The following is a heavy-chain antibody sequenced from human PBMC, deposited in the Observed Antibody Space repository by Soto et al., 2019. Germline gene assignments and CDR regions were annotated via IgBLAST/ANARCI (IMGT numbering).Heavy chain of an antibody. CDR1: GYTFTSYA. CDR3: ARGLLTGTTFQGTAYNWFDP. Sequence: ASVKVSCKASGYTFTSYAMHWVRQAPGQRLEWMGWINAGNGNTKYSQKFQGRVTITRDTSASTAYMELSSLRSEDTAVYYCARGLLTGTTFQGTAYNWFDPWGQGTLVTVSS. CDR2: INAGNGNT. V-gene: IGHV1-3*01. J-gene: IGHJ5*02. D-gene: IGHD1-7*01.